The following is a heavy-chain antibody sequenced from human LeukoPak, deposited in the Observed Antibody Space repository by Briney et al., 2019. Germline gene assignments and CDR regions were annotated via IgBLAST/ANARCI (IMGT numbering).Heavy chain of an antibody. J-gene: IGHJ4*02. Sequence: GGSLRLSCAASGFTFSNYTMSWVRQAPGKGLEWVSAISDTGNTYHADSVKGRFTISRDSSKNTLFLQMNRLRPEDAAVYYCAKAPVTTCRGAFCYPFDYWGLGTLVTVSS. CDR3: AKAPVTTCRGAFCYPFDY. CDR1: GFTFSNYT. D-gene: IGHD2-15*01. CDR2: ISDTGNT. V-gene: IGHV3-23*01.